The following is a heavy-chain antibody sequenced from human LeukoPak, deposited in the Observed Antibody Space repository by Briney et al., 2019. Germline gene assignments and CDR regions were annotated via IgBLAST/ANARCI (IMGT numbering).Heavy chain of an antibody. D-gene: IGHD3-3*01. J-gene: IGHJ2*01. CDR1: GGSISSSGYY. Sequence: SETLSLTCTVSGGSISSSGYYWGWIRQPPGKGLEWIGSIYYSGSTYYNPSLKSRVTISVDTSKNQFSLKLSSVTAADTAVYYCARDAYYDFWSGGRYFDLWGRGTLVTVSS. CDR2: IYYSGST. CDR3: ARDAYYDFWSGGRYFDL. V-gene: IGHV4-39*02.